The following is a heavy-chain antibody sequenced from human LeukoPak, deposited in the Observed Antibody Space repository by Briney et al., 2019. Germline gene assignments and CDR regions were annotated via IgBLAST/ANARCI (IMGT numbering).Heavy chain of an antibody. Sequence: ASVKVSCKASGYTFTGYYIHWVRQAPGQGLEWMAWINPNSGGTNFAQKFQGRLTMTRDTSISTAYMELSRLRSDDTAVYYCARDKKMASPYSFDCWGQGTLVTVSS. CDR2: INPNSGGT. D-gene: IGHD5-24*01. V-gene: IGHV1-2*02. J-gene: IGHJ4*02. CDR3: ARDKKMASPYSFDC. CDR1: GYTFTGYY.